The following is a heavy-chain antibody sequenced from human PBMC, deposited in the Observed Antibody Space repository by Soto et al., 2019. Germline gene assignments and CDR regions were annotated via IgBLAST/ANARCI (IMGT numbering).Heavy chain of an antibody. Sequence: GASVKVSCKASGYTFTSYAMHWVRQAPGQGLEWMGWISAYNGNTNYAQKLQGRVTMTTDTSTSTAYMELRSLRSDDTAVYYCASNYDYVWGSYFDYWGQGTLVTVSS. CDR2: ISAYNGNT. V-gene: IGHV1-18*01. J-gene: IGHJ4*02. CDR1: GYTFTSYA. CDR3: ASNYDYVWGSYFDY. D-gene: IGHD3-16*01.